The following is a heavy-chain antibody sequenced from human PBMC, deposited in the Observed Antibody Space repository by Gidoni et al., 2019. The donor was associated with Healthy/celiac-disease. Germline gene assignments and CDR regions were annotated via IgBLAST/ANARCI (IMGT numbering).Heavy chain of an antibody. V-gene: IGHV3-33*01. CDR1: GFTFSSYG. CDR3: ARDGGLGYYFDY. Sequence: QVQLVESGGGVVQPGRSLRLSCAASGFTFSSYGMPWVRQAPGKGLEWVAVIWYDGSNKYYADSVKGRFTISRDNSKNTLYLQMNSLRAEDTAVYYCARDGGLGYYFDYWGQGTLVTVSS. D-gene: IGHD3-16*01. J-gene: IGHJ4*02. CDR2: IWYDGSNK.